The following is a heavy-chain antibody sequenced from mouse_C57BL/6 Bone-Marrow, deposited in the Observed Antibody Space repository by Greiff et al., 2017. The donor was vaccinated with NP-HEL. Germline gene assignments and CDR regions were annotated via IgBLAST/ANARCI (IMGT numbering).Heavy chain of an antibody. Sequence: EVKLLESGGGLVQPGGSMKLSCVASGFTFSNYWMNWVRQSPEKGLEWVAQIRLKSDNYATHYAESVKGRFTISRDDSKSSVYLQMNNLRAEDTGIYYCTVPYLFAYWGQGTLVTVSA. V-gene: IGHV6-3*01. CDR1: GFTFSNYW. CDR2: IRLKSDNYAT. CDR3: TVPYLFAY. J-gene: IGHJ3*01.